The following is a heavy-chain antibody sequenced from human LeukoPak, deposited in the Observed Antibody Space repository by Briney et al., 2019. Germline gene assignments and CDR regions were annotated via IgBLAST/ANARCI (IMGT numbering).Heavy chain of an antibody. Sequence: GGSLRLSCAASGFTVSSNYMSWVRQAPGKGLEWVSVIYSGGSTYYADSVKGRLTISRDNSKNTLYLQMNSLRAEDTAVYYCARGDSSGYYPFDYWGQGTLVTVSS. D-gene: IGHD3-22*01. CDR2: IYSGGST. CDR1: GFTVSSNY. V-gene: IGHV3-53*01. J-gene: IGHJ4*02. CDR3: ARGDSSGYYPFDY.